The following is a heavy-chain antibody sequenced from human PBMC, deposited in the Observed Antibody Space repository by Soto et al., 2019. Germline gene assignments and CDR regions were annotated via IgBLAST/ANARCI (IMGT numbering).Heavy chain of an antibody. CDR1: GFTFSGYG. V-gene: IGHV3-23*01. Sequence: AGGSLRLSCVISGFTFSGYGMTWVRQAPGKGLEWVSTLNGRATEKYHADSVRGRFTISRDNSKSTLYLQMNSLRAEDSAIYYCAKGYSDSSWSHLDFWGQGTLVTVSS. CDR3: AKGYSDSSWSHLDF. D-gene: IGHD6-13*01. CDR2: LNGRATEK. J-gene: IGHJ4*02.